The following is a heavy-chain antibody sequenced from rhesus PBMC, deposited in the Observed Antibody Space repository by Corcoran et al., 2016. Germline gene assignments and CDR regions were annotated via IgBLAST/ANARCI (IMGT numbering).Heavy chain of an antibody. CDR1: GFTFSAYY. CDR2: IRTKAIGGTA. D-gene: IGHD3-34*01. J-gene: IGHJ2*01. Sequence: EVRLVESGGGLFQPGGSLRRAGSASGFTFSAYYMSWVRNDQGKGREWVGFIRTKAIGGTAEDAASGNGRFTISREDSKNIASLQMNSLKTCDTAVYYCARGLVILHWYFDLWGPGTPITISS. CDR3: ARGLVILHWYFDL. V-gene: IGHV3-116*02.